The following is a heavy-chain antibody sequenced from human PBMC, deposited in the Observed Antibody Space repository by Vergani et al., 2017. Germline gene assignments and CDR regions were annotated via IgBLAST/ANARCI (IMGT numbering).Heavy chain of an antibody. D-gene: IGHD4/OR15-4a*01. Sequence: QVQLVQSGAEVKKPGASVKVSCKASGYTFTGYYMHWVRQAPGQGLEWMGWINPNSGGTNYAQKFQGRVTMTRDTSISTAYMELSRLRSDDTAVYYCAREGPFGAVDGATYPIRNSVNWFDPWGQGTLVTVSS. CDR2: INPNSGGT. CDR1: GYTFTGYY. J-gene: IGHJ5*02. V-gene: IGHV1-2*02. CDR3: AREGPFGAVDGATYPIRNSVNWFDP.